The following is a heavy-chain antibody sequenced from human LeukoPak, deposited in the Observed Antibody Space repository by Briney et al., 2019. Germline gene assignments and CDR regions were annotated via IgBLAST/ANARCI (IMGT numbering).Heavy chain of an antibody. CDR3: ASLPYYDILTGYRDLDY. Sequence: SVKVSCKASGGTFSSYAISWVRQAPGQGLEWMGRIIPILGIANYAQKFQGRVTITADKSTSTAYMELSSLRSEDTAVYYCASLPYYDILTGYRDLDYWGQGTLVTVSS. J-gene: IGHJ4*02. D-gene: IGHD3-9*01. CDR1: GGTFSSYA. CDR2: IIPILGIA. V-gene: IGHV1-69*04.